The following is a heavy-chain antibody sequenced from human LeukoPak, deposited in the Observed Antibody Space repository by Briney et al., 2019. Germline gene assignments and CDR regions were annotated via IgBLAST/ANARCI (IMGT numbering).Heavy chain of an antibody. CDR2: ISAYNGNT. CDR3: ARDQVS. Sequence: ASVKVSCMDPVYTFTSYGLSWVRHAPGQGLEWMGWISAYNGNTNYAQKLQGRVTMTTDTSTSTAYMELRSLRSDDTAVYYCARDQVSWGQGTLVTVSS. V-gene: IGHV1-18*01. CDR1: VYTFTSYG. J-gene: IGHJ5*02.